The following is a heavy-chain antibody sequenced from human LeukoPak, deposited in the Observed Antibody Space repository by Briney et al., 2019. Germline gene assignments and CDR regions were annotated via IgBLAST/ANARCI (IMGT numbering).Heavy chain of an antibody. CDR1: GDSIRSVHYY. Sequence: SETLSLTCSVSGDSIRSVHYYWGWFRQPPGRGLEWIGSIYDTGSTYYNPSLKSRVTIFVDTSKNQFSLRLTSVTAADTAMYYCARQNHDIGTNWFDPWGQGTLVTVSS. CDR2: IYDTGST. V-gene: IGHV4-39*01. CDR3: ARQNHDIGTNWFDP. J-gene: IGHJ5*02. D-gene: IGHD3-9*01.